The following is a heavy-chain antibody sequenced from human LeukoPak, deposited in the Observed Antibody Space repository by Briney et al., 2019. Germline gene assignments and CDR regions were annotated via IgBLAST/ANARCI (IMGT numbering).Heavy chain of an antibody. Sequence: GGSLRLSCAASGFNVSSNFMSWVRQAPGRGLEWVSFIYSGGSTSYTDSVKGRFTISRDTSKNTLYLQMNCLRVEDTAVYYCTRSYSGVLAHFDYWGQGTLVTVSS. D-gene: IGHD5-12*01. CDR2: IYSGGST. CDR3: TRSYSGVLAHFDY. J-gene: IGHJ4*02. CDR1: GFNVSSNF. V-gene: IGHV3-66*01.